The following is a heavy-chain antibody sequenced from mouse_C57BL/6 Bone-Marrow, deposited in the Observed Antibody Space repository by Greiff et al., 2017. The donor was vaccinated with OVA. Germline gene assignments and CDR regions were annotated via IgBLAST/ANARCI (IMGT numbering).Heavy chain of an antibody. Sequence: VHLQQSGAELVKPGASVKMSCKASGYTFTSYWITWVKQRPGQGLEWIGDIYPGSGSTNYNEKFKSKATLTVDTSSSTAYMQLSSLTSEDSAVYYCARGSYYYGSSYDYWGQGTTLTVSS. V-gene: IGHV1-55*01. J-gene: IGHJ2*01. D-gene: IGHD1-1*01. CDR3: ARGSYYYGSSYDY. CDR1: GYTFTSYW. CDR2: IYPGSGST.